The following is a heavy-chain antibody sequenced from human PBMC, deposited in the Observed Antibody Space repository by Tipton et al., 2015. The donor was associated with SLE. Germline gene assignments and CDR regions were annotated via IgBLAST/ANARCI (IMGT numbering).Heavy chain of an antibody. D-gene: IGHD3-3*01. CDR2: INHSGNT. V-gene: IGHV4-34*01. J-gene: IGHJ4*02. CDR3: ARDDFWSGYRS. Sequence: TLSLTCAVYGGSFSGYYWSWIRQPPGKGLEWIGEINHSGNTNYNPSLKSRVTISIDTSKNQFSLKLSSVTAADTAVYYCARDDFWSGYRSWGQGTLVTVSS. CDR1: GGSFSGYY.